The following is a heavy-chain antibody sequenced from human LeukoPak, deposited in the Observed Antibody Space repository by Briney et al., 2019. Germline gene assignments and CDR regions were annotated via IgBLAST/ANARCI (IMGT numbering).Heavy chain of an antibody. V-gene: IGHV3-30-3*01. Sequence: GGSLRLSCAASGFTFSSYAMPWVRQAPGKGLEWVAVISYDGSNKYYADSVKGRFTISRDNSKNTLYLQMNSLRAEDTAVYYCARVGDDTETFNFDYWGQGTLVTVSS. CDR2: ISYDGSNK. D-gene: IGHD5-18*01. CDR3: ARVGDDTETFNFDY. CDR1: GFTFSSYA. J-gene: IGHJ4*02.